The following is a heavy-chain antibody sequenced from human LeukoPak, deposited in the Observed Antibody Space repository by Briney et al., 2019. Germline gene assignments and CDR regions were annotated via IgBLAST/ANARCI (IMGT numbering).Heavy chain of an antibody. CDR3: SAYNYDEPFDY. J-gene: IGHJ4*02. V-gene: IGHV3-15*01. CDR2: IKGKTDGGTT. D-gene: IGHD3-22*01. CDR1: GXSSTNAR. Sequence: PGGSLRLSCEASGXSSTNARMNWVRQAPGKGLEWVGRIKGKTDGGTTDYAAPVKGRFTISRDDSKNTLYLQMSGLKTEDTAVYYCSAYNYDEPFDYWGQGNLVTVSS.